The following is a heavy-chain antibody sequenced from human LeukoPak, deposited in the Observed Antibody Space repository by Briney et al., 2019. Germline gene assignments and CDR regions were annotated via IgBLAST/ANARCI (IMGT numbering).Heavy chain of an antibody. V-gene: IGHV1-69*05. Sequence: ASVKVSCKASGGTFSSYAISWVRQAPGQGLEWMGGIIPIFGTANYAQKFQGRVTITTDESTSTAYMELSSLRSEDTAVYYCARGPNYCSSTSCYAYFDYWGQGTLVTVSS. CDR3: ARGPNYCSSTSCYAYFDY. D-gene: IGHD2-2*01. J-gene: IGHJ4*02. CDR1: GGTFSSYA. CDR2: IIPIFGTA.